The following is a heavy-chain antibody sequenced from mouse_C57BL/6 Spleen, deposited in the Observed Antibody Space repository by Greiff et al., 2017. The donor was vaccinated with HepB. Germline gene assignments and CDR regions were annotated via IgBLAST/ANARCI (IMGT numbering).Heavy chain of an antibody. D-gene: IGHD1-1*01. J-gene: IGHJ4*01. CDR2: ISDGGSYT. CDR1: GFTFSSYA. V-gene: IGHV5-4*01. Sequence: EVKLVESGGGLVKPGGSLKLSCAASGFTFSSYAMSWVRQTPEKRLEWVATISDGGSYTYYPDNVKGRFTISRDNAKNNLYLQMSHLKSEDTAMYYCARDRGSSSYYAMDYWGQRTSVTVSS. CDR3: ARDRGSSSYYAMDY.